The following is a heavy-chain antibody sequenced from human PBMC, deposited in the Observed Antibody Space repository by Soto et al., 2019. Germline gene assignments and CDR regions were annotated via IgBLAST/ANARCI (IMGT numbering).Heavy chain of an antibody. D-gene: IGHD3-9*01. CDR3: AKLYDILTGYYGMDV. CDR2: IWYDGSNK. V-gene: IGHV3-33*06. J-gene: IGHJ6*02. CDR1: GFTFSSYG. Sequence: GGSLRLSCAASGFTFSSYGMHWVRQAPGKGLEWVAVIWYDGSNKYYADSVKGRFTISRDNSKNTLYLQMNSLRAEDTAVYYCAKLYDILTGYYGMDVWGQGTTVTVSS.